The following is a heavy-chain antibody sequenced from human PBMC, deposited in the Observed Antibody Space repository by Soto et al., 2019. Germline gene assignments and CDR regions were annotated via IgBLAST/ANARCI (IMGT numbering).Heavy chain of an antibody. Sequence: QVQLVESGGGVVQPGTSLRLSCAASGFTFSGHGMHWVRQAPGKGLEWMAVIWYDGSKKYYGDSVKGRFTISRDNSKNTLFLQMNSLRVDDTAVYYCARGRGGDYGGNSGYYDYWGQGNLVTVSS. V-gene: IGHV3-33*01. CDR1: GFTFSGHG. J-gene: IGHJ4*02. CDR3: ARGRGGDYGGNSGYYDY. D-gene: IGHD4-17*01. CDR2: IWYDGSKK.